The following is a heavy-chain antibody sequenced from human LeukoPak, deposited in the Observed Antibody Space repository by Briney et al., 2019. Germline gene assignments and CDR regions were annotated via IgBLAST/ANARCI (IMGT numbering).Heavy chain of an antibody. CDR2: ISLDGSEE. CDR3: ARFSGRN. Sequence: GGSLRLSCAASGFTFSSYGMHWVRQAPGKGLEWVAFISLDGSEEFYADSVKGRFTISRDTSKNTLYLQMGSLRAEDTAVYYCARFSGRNWGQGTLVTVSS. CDR1: GFTFSSYG. J-gene: IGHJ4*02. D-gene: IGHD2-15*01. V-gene: IGHV3-30*12.